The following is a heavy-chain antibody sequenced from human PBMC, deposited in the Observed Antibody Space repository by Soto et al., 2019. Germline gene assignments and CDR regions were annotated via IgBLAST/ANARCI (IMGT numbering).Heavy chain of an antibody. CDR1: GGSISRGAYY. V-gene: IGHV4-31*03. J-gene: IGHJ3*02. CDR2: IHYSGST. Sequence: SETLSLTCSVSGGSISRGAYYWSWIRQHPGKGLEWIGYIHYSGSTYYNPSLKSRVTISVDTSKNQFSLKLSSVTAADTAVYYCARGLGTGYDTFAIWGHGTMVTVSS. D-gene: IGHD3-9*01. CDR3: ARGLGTGYDTFAI.